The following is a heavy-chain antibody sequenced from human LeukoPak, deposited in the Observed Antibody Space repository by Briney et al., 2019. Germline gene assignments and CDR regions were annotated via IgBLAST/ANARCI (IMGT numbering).Heavy chain of an antibody. CDR1: GGSISSYY. CDR2: IYYSGST. D-gene: IGHD3-10*01. V-gene: IGHV4-59*12. Sequence: SETLSLTCTVSGGSISSYYWSWIRQPPGKGLEWIGYIYYSGSTYYNPSLKSRVTISVDTSKNQFSLKPSSVTAADTAVYYCARDRGARPPSGAAFYSDYWGQGTLVTVSS. J-gene: IGHJ4*02. CDR3: ARDRGARPPSGAAFYSDY.